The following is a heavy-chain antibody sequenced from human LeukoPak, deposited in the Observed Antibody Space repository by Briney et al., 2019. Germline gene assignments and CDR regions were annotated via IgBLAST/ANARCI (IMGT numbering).Heavy chain of an antibody. CDR1: GFTFNDYA. Sequence: HPGRSLRLSCAASGFTFNDYAMHWVRQAPGKGLEWVSGITWNSGNTGYADSVKGRFTISRDSAKNSLYLQMNSLRAEDTAFYYCAKATGEWQPPYFDYWGQGTLVTVSS. D-gene: IGHD3-10*01. CDR2: ITWNSGNT. J-gene: IGHJ4*02. CDR3: AKATGEWQPPYFDY. V-gene: IGHV3-9*01.